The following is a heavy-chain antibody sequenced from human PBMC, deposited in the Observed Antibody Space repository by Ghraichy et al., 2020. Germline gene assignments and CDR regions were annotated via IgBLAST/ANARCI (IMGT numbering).Heavy chain of an antibody. Sequence: GGSLRLPCAASGFTFSDNFMDWVRQAPGKGLEWVGRIRNKANSYTTQYAASVKGRFTISRDDSKNSLFLQMNSLKTEDTAVYYCARHVDSGSSLWGQGTLVTVSS. CDR1: GFTFSDNF. V-gene: IGHV3-72*01. D-gene: IGHD6-6*01. CDR2: IRNKANSYTT. CDR3: ARHVDSGSSL. J-gene: IGHJ4*02.